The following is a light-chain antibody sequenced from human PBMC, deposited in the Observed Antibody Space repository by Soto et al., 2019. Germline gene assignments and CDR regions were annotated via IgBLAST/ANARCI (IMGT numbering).Light chain of an antibody. Sequence: QSVLTQPPSASGTPGQRVTISCSGSSSNIGSNYVYWYQQLPGTAPKLLIYRNNQRPSGVPDRFSGSKSGTSASLAISRLRSEDEADYHCATWDGSLRVFGGGTKLTVL. CDR1: SSNIGSNY. V-gene: IGLV1-47*01. CDR2: RNN. CDR3: ATWDGSLRV. J-gene: IGLJ2*01.